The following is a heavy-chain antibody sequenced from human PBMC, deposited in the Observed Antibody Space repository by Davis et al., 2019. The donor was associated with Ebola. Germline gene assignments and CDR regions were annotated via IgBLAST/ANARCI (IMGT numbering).Heavy chain of an antibody. CDR1: GFTFSSYA. V-gene: IGHV3-23*01. CDR2: ISGSGGST. J-gene: IGHJ6*03. Sequence: PGGSLRLSCAASGFTFSSYAMSWVRQAPGKGLEWVSAISGSGGSTYYADSVKGRFTISRDNSKNTLYLQMNSLRSDDTAVYYCARERESGFKDYYYYMDVWGKGTTVTVSS. CDR3: ARERESGFKDYYYYMDV. D-gene: IGHD3-3*01.